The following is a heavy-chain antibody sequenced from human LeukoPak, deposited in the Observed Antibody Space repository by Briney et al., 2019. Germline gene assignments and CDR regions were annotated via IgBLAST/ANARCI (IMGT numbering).Heavy chain of an antibody. CDR1: GFTFSSYA. Sequence: PGRSLRLSCAASGFTFSSYAMSWVRPAPGKGLEWVSAISGSGGSTYYADSVKGRFTISRDNSKNTLYLQMNSLRAEDTAVYYCAKDQTYYDFWSGPGGMDVWGQGTTVTVSS. V-gene: IGHV3-23*01. J-gene: IGHJ6*02. D-gene: IGHD3-3*01. CDR2: ISGSGGST. CDR3: AKDQTYYDFWSGPGGMDV.